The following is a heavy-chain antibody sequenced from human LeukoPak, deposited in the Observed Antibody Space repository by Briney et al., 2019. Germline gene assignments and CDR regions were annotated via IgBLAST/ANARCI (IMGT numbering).Heavy chain of an antibody. V-gene: IGHV4-34*01. J-gene: IGHJ4*02. Sequence: ASETLSLTCAVYGGSFSGYYWSWIRQPPGKGLEWIGEINHSGSTNYNPSLKSRVTISVDTSKNQFSLKLSSVTAADTAVYYCAINLGYCGGGTCHPSFDYWGQGTLVTVSS. CDR3: AINLGYCGGGTCHPSFDY. D-gene: IGHD2-15*01. CDR2: INHSGST. CDR1: GGSFSGYY.